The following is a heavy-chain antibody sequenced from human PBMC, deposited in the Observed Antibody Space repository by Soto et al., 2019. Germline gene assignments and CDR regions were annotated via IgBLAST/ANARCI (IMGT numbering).Heavy chain of an antibody. CDR3: ARGPNNSPNHSTWFDP. J-gene: IGHJ5*02. V-gene: IGHV3-11*01. Sequence: PGGSLRLSCAASGFTFSDYYMSWIRQAPGKGLEWVSYISSSGSTIYYADSVKGRFTISRDNAKNSLYLQMNSLRAEDTAVYYCARGPNNSPNHSTWFDPWGQGTLVTVSS. CDR2: ISSSGSTI. D-gene: IGHD1-20*01. CDR1: GFTFSDYY.